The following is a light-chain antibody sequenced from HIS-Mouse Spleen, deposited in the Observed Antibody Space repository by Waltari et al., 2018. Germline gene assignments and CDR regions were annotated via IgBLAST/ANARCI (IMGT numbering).Light chain of an antibody. V-gene: IGLV3-10*01. CDR2: EES. CDR1: PLPKKY. Sequence: SYELTQPPSVSVSPGQTARITCPGDPLPKKYAYWYQQKSGQPPELVIYEESKRPSGVPWRFSGSSSGTMATLTISGAQVEDEADYYCYSTDSSGNHRVFGGGTKLTVL. CDR3: YSTDSSGNHRV. J-gene: IGLJ2*01.